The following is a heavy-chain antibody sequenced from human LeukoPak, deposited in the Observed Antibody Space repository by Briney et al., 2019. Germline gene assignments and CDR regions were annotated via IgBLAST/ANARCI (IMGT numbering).Heavy chain of an antibody. D-gene: IGHD3-22*01. J-gene: IGHJ6*03. CDR1: GGSFSGYY. Sequence: PSETMSLTCAVYGGSFSGYYWSWIRQPPGKGPEWIGEIHHSGSTNYNPSLKSRVTISVDTSKNQFSLKLSSVTAADTALYYCARGSGGYDSSGYYRYYDYMDVWDKGTAVTVSS. CDR2: IHHSGST. V-gene: IGHV4-34*01. CDR3: ARGSGGYDSSGYYRYYDYMDV.